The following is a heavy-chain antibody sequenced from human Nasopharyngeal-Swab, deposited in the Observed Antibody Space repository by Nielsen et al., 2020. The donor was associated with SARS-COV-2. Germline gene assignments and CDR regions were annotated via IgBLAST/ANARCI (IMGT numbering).Heavy chain of an antibody. CDR3: ARESGTKKRITMVRGAEAFDY. Sequence: SETLSLTCTVSGGSISSYYWSWIRQPPGKGLEWIGYIYYSGSTNYNPSLKSRVTISVDTSKNQFSLKLSSVTAADTAVYYCARESGTKKRITMVRGAEAFDYWGQGTLVTVSS. CDR1: GGSISSYY. V-gene: IGHV4-59*01. J-gene: IGHJ4*02. D-gene: IGHD3-10*01. CDR2: IYYSGST.